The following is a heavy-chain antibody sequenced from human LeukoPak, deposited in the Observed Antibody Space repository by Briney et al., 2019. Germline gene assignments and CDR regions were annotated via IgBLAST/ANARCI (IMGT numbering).Heavy chain of an antibody. J-gene: IGHJ2*01. CDR3: ARMAEAGTWYFDL. CDR1: GYTFTNYY. Sequence: GASVKVSCKTSGYTFTNYYLHWVRQAPGQGLEWMGIINPNSGSTTYSQKFQGRVTMTRDTSTSTVYMDLSSLRSEDTAVYYCARMAEAGTWYFDLWGRGTLVTVSS. CDR2: INPNSGST. D-gene: IGHD6-13*01. V-gene: IGHV1-46*01.